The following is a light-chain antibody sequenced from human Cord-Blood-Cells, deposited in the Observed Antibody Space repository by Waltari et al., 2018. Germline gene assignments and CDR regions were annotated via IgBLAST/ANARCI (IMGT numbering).Light chain of an antibody. CDR1: SNNVRGYNH. CDR3: SSYTSSSSYV. CDR2: EVS. Sequence: QSALTQPASVSVSPGQSITSPCTGPSNNVRGYNHVSWYQQHPGKAPKLMIYEVSNRPSGVSNRFSGSKSGNTASLTISGLQAEDEADYYCSSYTSSSSYVFGTGTKVTVL. J-gene: IGLJ1*01. V-gene: IGLV2-14*01.